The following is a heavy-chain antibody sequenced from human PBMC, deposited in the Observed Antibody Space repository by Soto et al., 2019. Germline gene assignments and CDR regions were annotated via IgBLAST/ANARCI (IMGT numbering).Heavy chain of an antibody. Sequence: QVQLVQSGAEVKKPGSSVKVSCKASGGTFSRDAISWVRQAPGQGLEWMGGIIPMFGTAKYAQKFQGRLTITADESTSTAYMELRSRRSEDTAVYYCARGVVVVAASQLGWFDPWGQGTLVTVSS. J-gene: IGHJ5*02. CDR3: ARGVVVVAASQLGWFDP. CDR2: IIPMFGTA. V-gene: IGHV1-69*01. CDR1: GGTFSRDA. D-gene: IGHD2-15*01.